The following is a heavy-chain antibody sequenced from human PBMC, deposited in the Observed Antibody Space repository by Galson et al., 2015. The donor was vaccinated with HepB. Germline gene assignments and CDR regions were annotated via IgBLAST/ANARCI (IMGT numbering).Heavy chain of an antibody. J-gene: IGHJ6*03. CDR2: IIPIFGTA. V-gene: IGHV1-69*06. CDR1: GGTFSSYA. CDR3: ARGKTTVGSGLYYYYYYMDV. Sequence: SVKVSCKASGGTFSSYAISWVRQAPGQGLEWMGGIIPIFGTANYAQKFQGRVTITADKSTSTAYMELSSLRSEDTAVYYCARGKTTVGSGLYYYYYYMDVWGKGTTVTVSS. D-gene: IGHD4-11*01.